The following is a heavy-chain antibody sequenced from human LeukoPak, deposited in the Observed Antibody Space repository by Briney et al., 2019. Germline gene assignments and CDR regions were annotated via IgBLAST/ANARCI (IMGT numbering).Heavy chain of an antibody. Sequence: SETLPLTCTVSGGSISSYYWSWIRQPPGKGLEWIAYIYYSGSTEYNPYLKSRVTISVDTSKNQFSLKVSSVTAADTAVYFCASYDSSGNFAYWGQGTLVSVSS. V-gene: IGHV4-59*01. D-gene: IGHD3-22*01. CDR1: GGSISSYY. CDR2: IYYSGST. J-gene: IGHJ4*02. CDR3: ASYDSSGNFAY.